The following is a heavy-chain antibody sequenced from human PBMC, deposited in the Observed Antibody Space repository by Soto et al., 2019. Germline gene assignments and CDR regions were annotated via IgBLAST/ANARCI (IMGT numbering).Heavy chain of an antibody. CDR1: GRSITSYY. J-gene: IGHJ4*02. V-gene: IGHV4-59*12. CDR2: IYDNGIT. D-gene: IGHD3-22*01. Sequence: QVVLQESGPGLVKPSETLSLTCSVSGRSITSYYWSWFRQPPGKGLEWIGYIYDNGITSQNPSLKSRVTMSADTSQNHFSLKLTSVTGADTAVYYCARTYDSNGYANEFDSWGPGILVTVTS. CDR3: ARTYDSNGYANEFDS.